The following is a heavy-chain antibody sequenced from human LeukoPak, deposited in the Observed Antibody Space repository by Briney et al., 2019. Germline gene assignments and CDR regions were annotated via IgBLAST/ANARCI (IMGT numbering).Heavy chain of an antibody. CDR2: IWYDGSNK. CDR3: ARDSTYSGRNGAFDI. J-gene: IGHJ3*02. D-gene: IGHD1-26*01. CDR1: GFTFNNYG. V-gene: IGHV3-33*01. Sequence: TGGSLRLSCAASGFTFNNYGMHWVRQAPGKGLEWVAVIWYDGSNKYYADSVRGRFTISRDNSKNTLFLQMNSLRAEDTAVYYCARDSTYSGRNGAFDIWGQGTMVTVSS.